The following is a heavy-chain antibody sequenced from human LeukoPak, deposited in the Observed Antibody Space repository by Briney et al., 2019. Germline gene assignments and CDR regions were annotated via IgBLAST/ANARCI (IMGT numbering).Heavy chain of an antibody. CDR3: AKVNGYSYVKTHLDY. CDR1: GFTFSTYS. CDR2: ISGSGGST. J-gene: IGHJ4*02. V-gene: IGHV3-23*01. Sequence: PGGSLRLSCAASGFTFSTYSMSWVRQAPGKGLEWVLAISGSGGSTYYADSVKGRFTISRDNSKNTLYLQMNSLRAEDTAVYYCAKVNGYSYVKTHLDYWGQGTLVTVSS. D-gene: IGHD5-18*01.